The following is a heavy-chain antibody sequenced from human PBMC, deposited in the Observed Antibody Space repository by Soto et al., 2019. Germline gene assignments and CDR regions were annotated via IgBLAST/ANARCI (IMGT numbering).Heavy chain of an antibody. D-gene: IGHD6-13*01. CDR1: GGSISSSNW. CDR3: ARDYILSSSWYGGSNRFDP. Sequence: SETLSLTCAVSGGSISSSNWWSWVRQPPGKGLEWIGEIYHSGSTNYNPSLKTRVTISVDKSKNQFSLKLNSVTAADTALYYCARDYILSSSWYGGSNRFDPWGQGTLVTVSS. CDR2: IYHSGST. J-gene: IGHJ5*02. V-gene: IGHV4-4*02.